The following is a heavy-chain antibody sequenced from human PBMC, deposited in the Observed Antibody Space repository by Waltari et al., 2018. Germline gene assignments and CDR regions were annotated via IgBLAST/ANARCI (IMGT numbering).Heavy chain of an antibody. J-gene: IGHJ6*03. Sequence: QLQLQESGPGLVKPSETLSLTCTVSGGSISSSSYYWGWIRQPPGKGLEWIGSIYYSGSTYYNPSLKSRVTISVDTSKNQFSLKLSSVTAADTAVYYCARDLAAPYYYYMDVWGKGTTVTISS. CDR1: GGSISSSSYY. V-gene: IGHV4-39*07. CDR3: ARDLAAPYYYYMDV. D-gene: IGHD6-13*01. CDR2: IYYSGST.